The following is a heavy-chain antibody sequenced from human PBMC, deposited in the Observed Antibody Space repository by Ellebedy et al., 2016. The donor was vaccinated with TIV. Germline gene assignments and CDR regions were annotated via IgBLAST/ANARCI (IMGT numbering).Heavy chain of an antibody. J-gene: IGHJ4*02. Sequence: ASVKVSXXASGYTFTGYYMHWVRQAPGQGLEWMGWISAYNGNTNYAQKLQGRVTMTTDTSTSTAYMELRSLRSDDTAVYYCARGRPQLWDPLNYFDYWGQGTLVTVSS. D-gene: IGHD2-21*01. V-gene: IGHV1-18*04. CDR2: ISAYNGNT. CDR3: ARGRPQLWDPLNYFDY. CDR1: GYTFTGYY.